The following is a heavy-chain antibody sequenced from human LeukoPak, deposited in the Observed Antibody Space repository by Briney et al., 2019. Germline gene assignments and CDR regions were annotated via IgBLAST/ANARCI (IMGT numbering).Heavy chain of an antibody. CDR3: ARHVTYGSWYNFDY. Sequence: SETLSLTCTVSGGSISSSSYYWGCLRQPPGKALEWSGSIYYSGSTYYNPSLKSRVTISVDTSKNQFSLKLSSVTAADTAVYYCARHVTYGSWYNFDYWGQGTLVTVSS. CDR2: IYYSGST. CDR1: GGSISSSSYY. D-gene: IGHD6-13*01. J-gene: IGHJ4*02. V-gene: IGHV4-39*01.